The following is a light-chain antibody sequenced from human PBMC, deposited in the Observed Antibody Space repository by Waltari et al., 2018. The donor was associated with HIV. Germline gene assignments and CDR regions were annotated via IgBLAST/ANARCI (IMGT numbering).Light chain of an antibody. CDR1: QKIGIY. CDR2: SAS. J-gene: IGKJ1*01. Sequence: DIQMTQSPSSLSASVGGTVTFTCRSSQKIGIYVNWYQHISGRPPRLLIFSASSLQRGVSSRFSGRGSGTDFTLTSNNLQPEDFATYYCEQSYDFPRTFGQGTTVE. CDR3: EQSYDFPRT. V-gene: IGKV1-39*01.